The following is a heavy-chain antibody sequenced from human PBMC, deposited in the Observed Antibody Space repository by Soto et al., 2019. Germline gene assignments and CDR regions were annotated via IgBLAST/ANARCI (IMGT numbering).Heavy chain of an antibody. D-gene: IGHD1-26*01. CDR2: VHRGDWT. V-gene: IGHV4-4*02. CDR1: GGSINTDDW. Sequence: QERLQESGPGLVEPSGTLSLTCTVSGGSINTDDWWTWVRQIPGRGLEWIGEVHRGDWTNYNASVRSRLTISMDMCNNQFSLHLTSVTAAETAIYYCAKWGGLNFPWISWGPGMIVTVSS. CDR3: AKWGGLNFPWIS. J-gene: IGHJ5*02.